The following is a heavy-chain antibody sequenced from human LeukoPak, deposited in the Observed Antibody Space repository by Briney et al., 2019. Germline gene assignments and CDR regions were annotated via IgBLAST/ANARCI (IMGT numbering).Heavy chain of an antibody. CDR1: GFTFSSYE. Sequence: QPGGPLRLSCAASGFTFSSYEMNWVRQAPGKGLEWISYISASGTLTHYADSVEGRFTISRDNAKNSLYLQMNSLRAEDTAVYYCARVHSSSWYPDKTYYYYYMDVWGKGTTVTVSS. V-gene: IGHV3-48*03. D-gene: IGHD6-13*01. CDR3: ARVHSSSWYPDKTYYYYYMDV. J-gene: IGHJ6*03. CDR2: ISASGTLT.